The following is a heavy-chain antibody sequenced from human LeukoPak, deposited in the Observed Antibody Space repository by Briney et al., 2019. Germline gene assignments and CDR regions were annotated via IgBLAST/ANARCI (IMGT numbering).Heavy chain of an antibody. CDR3: AKEVEMATISSLFDY. CDR2: IWYDGSNK. CDR1: GFTFSSYG. D-gene: IGHD5-24*01. Sequence: GGSLRLSCAASGFTFSSYGMHWVRQASGKGLEWVAVIWYDGSNKYYADSVKGRFTISRDNSKNTLYLQMNSLRAEDTAVYYCAKEVEMATISSLFDYWGQGTLVTVSS. J-gene: IGHJ4*02. V-gene: IGHV3-33*06.